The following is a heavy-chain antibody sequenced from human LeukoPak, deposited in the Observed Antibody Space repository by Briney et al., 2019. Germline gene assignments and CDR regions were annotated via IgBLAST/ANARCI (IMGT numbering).Heavy chain of an antibody. CDR1: GYTFTAYY. J-gene: IGHJ6*03. CDR2: INPNSGGT. D-gene: IGHD2-2*01. Sequence: ASVKVSCKASGYTFTAYYMHWVRQAPGQGLEGMGWINPNSGGTNYAQKFQGRVTMTRDTSISTAYMELRSLRSDDTAVYYCARGYCSSTSCPDYYYYMDVWGKGTTVTVSS. V-gene: IGHV1-2*02. CDR3: ARGYCSSTSCPDYYYYMDV.